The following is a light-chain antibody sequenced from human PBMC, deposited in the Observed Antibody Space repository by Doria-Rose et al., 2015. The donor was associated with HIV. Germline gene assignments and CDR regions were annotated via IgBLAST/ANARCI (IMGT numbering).Light chain of an antibody. CDR1: QSISSY. V-gene: IGKV1-39*01. CDR3: QQSYSSPS. J-gene: IGKJ4*01. Sequence: DIRMTQSPSSLSASVGDRVTITCRASQSISSYLNWYQQKPGKAPTLLTSGASSLQSGVPSRFSGGGTGTDFTLTISSLQPEDFATYYCQQSYSSPSFGGGTKVEIK. CDR2: GAS.